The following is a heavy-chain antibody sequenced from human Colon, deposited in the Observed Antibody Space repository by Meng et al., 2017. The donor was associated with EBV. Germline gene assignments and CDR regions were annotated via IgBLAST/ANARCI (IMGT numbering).Heavy chain of an antibody. Sequence: VHLQASGPGPVQPWDTLSLTCAVSGGSIRSYNWWSWVRLAPGKVLEWNGEIYHSGSTNSNPSIRSRLTLSVDKSKNQISLKLTSVTAADTALYYCAKVQSSGRFSWFDPWGQGTLVTVSS. J-gene: IGHJ5*02. D-gene: IGHD3-10*01. CDR2: IYHSGST. V-gene: IGHV4-4*02. CDR1: GGSIRSYNW. CDR3: AKVQSSGRFSWFDP.